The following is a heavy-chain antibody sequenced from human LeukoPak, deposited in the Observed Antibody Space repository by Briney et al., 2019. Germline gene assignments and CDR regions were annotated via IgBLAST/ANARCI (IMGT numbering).Heavy chain of an antibody. J-gene: IGHJ3*02. CDR1: GGSISRSDYY. Sequence: PSETLSLTCTVSGGSISRSDYYWGWIRQPPGKGLEWIGYIYYSGSTNYNPSLKSRVTISVDTSKNQFSLKLSSVTAADTAVYYCAGDIVATWYAFDIWGQGTMVTVSS. D-gene: IGHD5-12*01. V-gene: IGHV4-61*08. CDR3: AGDIVATWYAFDI. CDR2: IYYSGST.